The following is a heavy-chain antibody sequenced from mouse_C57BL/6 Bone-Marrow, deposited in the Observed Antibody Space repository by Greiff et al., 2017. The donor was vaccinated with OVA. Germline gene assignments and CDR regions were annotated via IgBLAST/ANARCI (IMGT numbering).Heavy chain of an antibody. J-gene: IGHJ1*03. V-gene: IGHV1-64*01. CDR3: ARRDITTVVGYFDV. D-gene: IGHD1-1*01. Sequence: VQLQQPGAELVKPGASVKLSCKASGYTFTSYWMHWVKQRPGQGLEWIGMIHPNSGSTNYNEKFKSKATLTVDKSSSTAYMQRSSLTSEDSAVYYCARRDITTVVGYFDVWGTGTTVTVSS. CDR2: IHPNSGST. CDR1: GYTFTSYW.